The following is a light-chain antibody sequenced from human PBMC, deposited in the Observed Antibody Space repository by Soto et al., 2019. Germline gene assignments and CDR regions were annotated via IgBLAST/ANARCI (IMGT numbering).Light chain of an antibody. Sequence: EIVLTQSPGTLSLSPGESAALSCRASQSVTGNYLVWYRQKPGQAPRLLMYAISSSAAGIPDRFSGSGSGTDFTLTITRMEPEDSAVYYCQQHSVSPWTFSKRTRVEV. CDR3: QQHSVSPWT. CDR2: AIS. CDR1: QSVTGNY. V-gene: IGKV3-20*01. J-gene: IGKJ1*01.